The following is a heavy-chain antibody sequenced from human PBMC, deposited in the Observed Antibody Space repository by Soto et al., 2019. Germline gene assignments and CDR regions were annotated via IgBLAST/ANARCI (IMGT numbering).Heavy chain of an antibody. V-gene: IGHV3-23*01. D-gene: IGHD2-2*01. CDR1: GFTFGSYA. Sequence: EVQLLESGGGLVQPGGSLRLSCVVSGFTFGSYAMSWVRQAPEKGPEWVAILGGNGFTTYYADSVKGRFTISGDKSKSTLFLQMNSLRADDTGVYYCAKARRPSLSFFYYMDVWGRGTDVTVSS. CDR3: AKARRPSLSFFYYMDV. CDR2: LGGNGFTT. J-gene: IGHJ6*03.